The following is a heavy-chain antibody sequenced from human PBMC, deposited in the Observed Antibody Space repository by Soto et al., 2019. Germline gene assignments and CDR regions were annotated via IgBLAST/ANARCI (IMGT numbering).Heavy chain of an antibody. J-gene: IGHJ6*02. D-gene: IGHD6-13*01. V-gene: IGHV1-69*01. CDR2: IIPIFGKA. CDR3: ARSIAAAGTFYHYGMDV. Sequence: QVQLVQSGAEVKKPGSSVKVSCKASGGTFSSYAISWVRQAPGQGLEWMGGIIPIFGKANYAQKFQGRGTITADESTSTAYMELSSLGSEDKGVYYCARSIAAAGTFYHYGMDVWGQGTTVPVSS. CDR1: GGTFSSYA.